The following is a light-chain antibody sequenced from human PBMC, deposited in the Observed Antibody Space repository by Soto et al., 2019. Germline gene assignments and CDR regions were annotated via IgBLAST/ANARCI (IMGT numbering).Light chain of an antibody. Sequence: EIVLTQSPATLSLSPGERATLSCRASQSVGGFLAWYQQKSGQAPRLLIYDTSKRATGIPARFSGSGSGTDFTLTINSLEPEDFAIYHCQHRSNWPPMYTFGQGTKLEIK. J-gene: IGKJ2*01. CDR2: DTS. CDR1: QSVGGF. CDR3: QHRSNWPPMYT. V-gene: IGKV3-11*01.